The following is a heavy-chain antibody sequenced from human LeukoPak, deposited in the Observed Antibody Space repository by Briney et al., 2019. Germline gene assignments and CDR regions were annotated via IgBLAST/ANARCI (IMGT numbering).Heavy chain of an antibody. Sequence: GGSLRLSCAASGFTFSSYEMSWVRQAPGKGLEWVSYISSSGSTIYYADSVKGRFTISRDNAKNSLYLQMNSLRAEDTAVYYCARDAAVAGTNYFNYWGQGTLVTVSS. CDR3: ARDAAVAGTNYFNY. D-gene: IGHD6-19*01. CDR1: GFTFSSYE. J-gene: IGHJ4*02. V-gene: IGHV3-48*03. CDR2: ISSSGSTI.